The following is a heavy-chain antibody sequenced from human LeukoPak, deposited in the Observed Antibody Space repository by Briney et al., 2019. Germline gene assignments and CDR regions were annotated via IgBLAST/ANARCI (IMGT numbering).Heavy chain of an antibody. J-gene: IGHJ4*02. CDR3: ARSSDITGTIGLFDY. CDR2: IYPGDSDT. CDR1: GYSFTSYW. Sequence: GESLKISCKGSGYSFTSYWIGWVRQMPGKGLECMGIIYPGDSDTRYSPSFQGQVTLSADKSISTAYLQWSSLKASDTALYYCARSSDITGTIGLFDYWGQGTLVTVSS. V-gene: IGHV5-51*01. D-gene: IGHD1-7*01.